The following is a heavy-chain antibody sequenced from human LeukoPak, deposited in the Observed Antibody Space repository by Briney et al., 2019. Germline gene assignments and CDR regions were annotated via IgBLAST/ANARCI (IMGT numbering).Heavy chain of an antibody. Sequence: ASVKVSCKASGYTFTGYYMHWVRQAPGQGLEWMGWINPNSGGTNYAQKFQGRVTMTRDTSISTVYMELSRPRSDDTAVYYCASGSGYSSSWWFDPWGQGTLVTVSS. CDR1: GYTFTGYY. J-gene: IGHJ5*02. CDR3: ASGSGYSSSWWFDP. V-gene: IGHV1-2*02. CDR2: INPNSGGT. D-gene: IGHD6-13*01.